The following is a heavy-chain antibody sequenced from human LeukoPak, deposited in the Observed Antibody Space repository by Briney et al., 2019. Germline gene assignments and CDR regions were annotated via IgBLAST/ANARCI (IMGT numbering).Heavy chain of an antibody. J-gene: IGHJ4*02. Sequence: GGSLRLSCAASGFTFSSYAMSWVRQAPGKGLEWVSAIGGSGGSTYYADSVKGRFTISRDNSKNTLYLQMNSLRAEDTAVYYCAKPIAAAAEGEEGFYWGQGTLVTVSS. D-gene: IGHD6-13*01. CDR2: IGGSGGST. CDR3: AKPIAAAAEGEEGFY. CDR1: GFTFSSYA. V-gene: IGHV3-23*01.